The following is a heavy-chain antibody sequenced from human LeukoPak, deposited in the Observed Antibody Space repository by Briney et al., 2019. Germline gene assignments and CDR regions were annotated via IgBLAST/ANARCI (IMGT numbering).Heavy chain of an antibody. CDR3: AKGGEYYDYVWGSYRSPTYNWFDP. V-gene: IGHV3-48*03. D-gene: IGHD3-16*02. Sequence: GGSLRLSCAASGFTFSSYEMNWVRQAPGKGLEWVSYISSSGSTTYYADSVKGRFTISRDNSKNTLYLQMNSLRAEDTAVYYCAKGGEYYDYVWGSYRSPTYNWFDPWGQGTLVAVSS. CDR1: GFTFSSYE. CDR2: ISSSGSTT. J-gene: IGHJ5*02.